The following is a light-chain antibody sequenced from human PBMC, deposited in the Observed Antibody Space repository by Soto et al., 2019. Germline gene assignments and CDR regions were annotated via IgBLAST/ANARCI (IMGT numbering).Light chain of an antibody. CDR2: DVS. Sequence: QSALTQPASVSGSPGQSITISCTGTSSDVGSYNLVSWYQQHPGKAPKLMIYDVSKRPSGVPDRFSGSKSGNTASLTISGLQAEDEADYYCCSYAGSYIYVFGTGTKVTVL. J-gene: IGLJ1*01. CDR3: CSYAGSYIYV. CDR1: SSDVGSYNL. V-gene: IGLV2-11*01.